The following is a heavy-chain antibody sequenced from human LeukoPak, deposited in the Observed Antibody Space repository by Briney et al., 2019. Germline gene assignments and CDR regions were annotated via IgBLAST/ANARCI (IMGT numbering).Heavy chain of an antibody. V-gene: IGHV3-15*01. CDR1: GFSFSKAW. Sequence: GGSLRLSCAASGFSFSKAWMSWVRQAPGKGLECVGRIKSRTDGGTTDYAAPVKGRFTISRDDSKNTLSLQMNSLKTEDTAVYYCTTITMIREHEDYWGQGTLVTVSS. CDR2: IKSRTDGGTT. J-gene: IGHJ4*02. CDR3: TTITMIREHEDY. D-gene: IGHD3-10*01.